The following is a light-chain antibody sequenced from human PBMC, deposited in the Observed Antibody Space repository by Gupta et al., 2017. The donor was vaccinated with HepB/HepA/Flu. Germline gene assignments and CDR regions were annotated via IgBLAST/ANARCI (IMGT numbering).Light chain of an antibody. Sequence: EVVLTQSPATLSLSAGDRATLSCRASQNIGYRSAWYQHKPGQAPRLVIFDTANRATGIPPTFSGSGSGTDFTLTISSLEPEDFAVYYCQQRLSWPYTFGQGTKVEIK. V-gene: IGKV3-11*01. CDR3: QQRLSWPYT. J-gene: IGKJ2*01. CDR2: DTA. CDR1: QNIGYR.